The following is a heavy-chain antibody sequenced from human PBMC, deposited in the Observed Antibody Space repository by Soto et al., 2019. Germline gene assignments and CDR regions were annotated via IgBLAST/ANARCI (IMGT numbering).Heavy chain of an antibody. CDR1: DGSFSGYY. V-gene: IGHV4-34*01. D-gene: IGHD2-8*02. CDR3: ARDKITGLFDY. J-gene: IGHJ4*02. Sequence: SETLSLTCAVYDGSFSGYYWSWIRQPPGKGLEWIGEINHSGSTNYNPSLKSRVTISVDTSKNQFSLKLTSVTAAGTAVYYCARDKITGLFDYWGQGTLVTVSS. CDR2: INHSGST.